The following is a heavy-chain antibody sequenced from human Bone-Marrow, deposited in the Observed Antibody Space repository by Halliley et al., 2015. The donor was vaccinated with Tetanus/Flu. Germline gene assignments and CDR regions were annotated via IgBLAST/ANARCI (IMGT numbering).Heavy chain of an antibody. CDR3: ARHVASYPDYSPYFDS. CDR1: GDSISSSAYY. J-gene: IGHJ4*02. V-gene: IGHV4-39*01. Sequence: LRLSCTVSGDSISSSAYYWCWIRQSPGKGLEWIASIFYSGTAYYDPSLQGRVTISVDTSKNQFSLSLSSVTAADTAVYYCARHVASYPDYSPYFDSWGQGALVTVSS. CDR2: IFYSGTA. D-gene: IGHD2-15*01.